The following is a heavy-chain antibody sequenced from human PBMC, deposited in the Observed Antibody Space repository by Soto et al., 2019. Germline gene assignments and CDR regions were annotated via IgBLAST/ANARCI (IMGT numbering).Heavy chain of an antibody. Sequence: GGSLKLACAASGFTVSSNYMSWVRQAPGKGLEWVAVIYSGGSTNYAASVKGRFTISRHNSKNTLYLQMNSLRAADTAVYYCERGIILACWGQGTLGTVAS. CDR2: IYSGGST. D-gene: IGHD3-3*01. J-gene: IGHJ4*02. CDR3: ERGIILAC. V-gene: IGHV3-53*04. CDR1: GFTVSSNY.